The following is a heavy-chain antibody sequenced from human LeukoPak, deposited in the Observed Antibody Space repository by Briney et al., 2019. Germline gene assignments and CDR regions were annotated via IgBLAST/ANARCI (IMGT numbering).Heavy chain of an antibody. Sequence: GGSLRPFCAASGFTFSTYAVNWVRQAPGKGLEWVSTISGSGGNTYYADSVKGRFTISRDNSKNTLYLQMSSLRAEDTAVYYCAKDRGRYYDSSGYYWGYYFDSWGQGILVTVST. J-gene: IGHJ4*02. CDR3: AKDRGRYYDSSGYYWGYYFDS. CDR2: ISGSGGNT. D-gene: IGHD3-22*01. V-gene: IGHV3-23*01. CDR1: GFTFSTYA.